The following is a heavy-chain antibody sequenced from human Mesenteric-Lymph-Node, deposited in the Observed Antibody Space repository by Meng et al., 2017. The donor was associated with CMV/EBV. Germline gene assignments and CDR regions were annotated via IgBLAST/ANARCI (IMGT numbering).Heavy chain of an antibody. D-gene: IGHD2-2*01. CDR1: GFPFSSYA. CDR2: ISGGGGGT. J-gene: IGHJ4*02. V-gene: IGHV3-23*01. CDR3: ASLYCSSTSCYPNYFDY. Sequence: GGSLSLSCPASGFPFSSYAMSWVRQAPGRGLEWVSGISGGGGGTYYADSVKGRFTISRDDSKNTLYLQMNSLRAEDTAVYYCASLYCSSTSCYPNYFDYWGQGTLVTVSS.